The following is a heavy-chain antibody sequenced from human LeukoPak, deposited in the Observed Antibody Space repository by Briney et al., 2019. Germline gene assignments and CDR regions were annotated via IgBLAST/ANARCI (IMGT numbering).Heavy chain of an antibody. CDR3: TRRTYGATAGRGDPYYFNN. D-gene: IGHD6-13*01. Sequence: GGSVRVSCAASGFTLGTYILNWVRPAPGKGLKGVSYISSSSKAKYYADYVKGRFTISRDNAKNSLYLQMNSLSAEDTALYYCTRRTYGATAGRGDPYYFNNWGQGILVTVSS. CDR1: GFTLGTYI. V-gene: IGHV3-48*01. CDR2: ISSSSKAK. J-gene: IGHJ4*02.